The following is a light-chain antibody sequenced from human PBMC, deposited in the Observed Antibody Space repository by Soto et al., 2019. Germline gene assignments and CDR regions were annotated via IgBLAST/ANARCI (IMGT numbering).Light chain of an antibody. CDR2: KAS. CDR3: QQYNSYPRYT. CDR1: QSISSW. Sequence: DIQMTQSPSTLSASVGDRVTITCRASQSISSWLAWYQQKPGKAPKLLIYKASSLESGVPSRFSGSGSGTELTLTISSLQPDDFATYYCQQYNSYPRYTFGQGTKLEIK. V-gene: IGKV1-5*03. J-gene: IGKJ2*01.